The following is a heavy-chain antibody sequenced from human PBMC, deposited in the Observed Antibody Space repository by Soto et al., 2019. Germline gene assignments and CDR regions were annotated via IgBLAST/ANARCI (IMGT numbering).Heavy chain of an antibody. D-gene: IGHD5-12*01. J-gene: IGHJ6*02. CDR2: IWYDGSNK. Sequence: QVQLVESGGGVVQPGRSLRLSCAASGFTFSSYGMHWVRQAPGKGLEWVAVIWYDGSNKYYADSVKGRFTISRDNSKNTLYLQMNSLRAEDTAVYYCAREGYDRPPYYYYGMDVWGQETTVTVSS. CDR3: AREGYDRPPYYYYGMDV. V-gene: IGHV3-33*01. CDR1: GFTFSSYG.